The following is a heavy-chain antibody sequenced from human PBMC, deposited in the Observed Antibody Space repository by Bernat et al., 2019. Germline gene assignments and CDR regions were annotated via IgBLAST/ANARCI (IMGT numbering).Heavy chain of an antibody. CDR1: GGSFSGYY. V-gene: IGHV4-34*01. Sequence: QVQLQQWGAGLLKPSETLSLTCAVYGGSFSGYYWSWIRQPPGKGLEWIGEINHSGSTNYNPSLKSRVTISVDTSKNQFSLKLSSVTAADTAVYYCAKGNGDSSTFDYWGQGTLVTVSS. J-gene: IGHJ4*02. CDR3: AKGNGDSSTFDY. CDR2: INHSGST. D-gene: IGHD2-21*02.